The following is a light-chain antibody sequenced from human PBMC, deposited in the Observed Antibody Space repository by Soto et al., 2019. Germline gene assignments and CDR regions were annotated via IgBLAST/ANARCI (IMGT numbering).Light chain of an antibody. CDR2: DAS. Sequence: EIVLTQSPDTLSLSPGDRVTLSCRASQSVSSNYLAWYQQKPGQAPRLLIYDASIRATGIPDRFSGGASGTAFTHSISTLEPEDSAVYLCQQYGTLPLTFGGGTKVDIK. CDR3: QQYGTLPLT. J-gene: IGKJ4*01. CDR1: QSVSSNY. V-gene: IGKV3-20*01.